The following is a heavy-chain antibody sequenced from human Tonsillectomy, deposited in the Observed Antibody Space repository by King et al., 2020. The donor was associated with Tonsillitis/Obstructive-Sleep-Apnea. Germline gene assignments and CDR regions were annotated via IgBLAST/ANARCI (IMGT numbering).Heavy chain of an antibody. Sequence: QLVESGGGLVQPGGSLRLSCAASGFTFGSYAMTWVRQAPGKGLEWGSTINVSGRYTYYADSVKGRFTISRDNSKSTLCLQLNSPTVEDTAVYYCAQGSHDFDYWGQGTLVTVSS. CDR2: INVSGRYT. CDR1: GFTFGSYA. CDR3: AQGSHDFDY. V-gene: IGHV3-23*04. J-gene: IGHJ4*02.